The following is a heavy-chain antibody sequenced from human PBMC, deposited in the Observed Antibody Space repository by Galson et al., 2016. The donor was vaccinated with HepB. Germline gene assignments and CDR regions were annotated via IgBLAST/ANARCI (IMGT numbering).Heavy chain of an antibody. CDR2: IDWDDDK. J-gene: IGHJ5*01. D-gene: IGHD3-16*01. CDR1: GFSLNTSGMC. Sequence: PALVKPTQTLTLTCTFSGFSLNTSGMCVSWIRQPPGKALEWLARIDWDDDKYYIISLKTRLAISKDTSKNQVVLTMTNVDPVDTATYYCARTLRGDWFDSWGQGTLVTVSS. V-gene: IGHV2-70*11. CDR3: ARTLRGDWFDS.